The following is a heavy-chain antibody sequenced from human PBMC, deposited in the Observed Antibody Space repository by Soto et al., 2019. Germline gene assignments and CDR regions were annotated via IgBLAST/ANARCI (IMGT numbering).Heavy chain of an antibody. CDR1: VFTFSSHA. D-gene: IGHD1-1*01. CDR3: ATWHEREHAYDV. Sequence: GGSLRLSCAASVFTFSSHAMSWVRQAPGKGLEWVSTISSGGDNTYSADSVKGRFTTSSDSSKTTVYLQMNDLRPADTAVYYCATWHEREHAYDVWGQGTTVTVSS. CDR2: ISSGGDNT. J-gene: IGHJ3*01. V-gene: IGHV3-23*01.